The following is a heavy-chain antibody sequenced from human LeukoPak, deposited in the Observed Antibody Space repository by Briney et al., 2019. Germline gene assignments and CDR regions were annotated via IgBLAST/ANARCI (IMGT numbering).Heavy chain of an antibody. CDR2: VSSDGRTT. CDR3: ARGASGKGAFDI. J-gene: IGHJ3*02. Sequence: GGSLRLSCAASGFTISGHWMHWVRQAPGKGLVWVSRVSSDGRTTNYADSVKGRFTISRDNAKNTHYLQTNSPRAEDTAVYYCARGASGKGAFDIWGQGTMVTVSS. CDR1: GFTISGHW. V-gene: IGHV3-74*01. D-gene: IGHD3-10*01.